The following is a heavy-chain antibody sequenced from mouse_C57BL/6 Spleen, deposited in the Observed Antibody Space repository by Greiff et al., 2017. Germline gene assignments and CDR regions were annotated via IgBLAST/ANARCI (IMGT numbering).Heavy chain of an antibody. D-gene: IGHD4-1*02. CDR3: ARRANWDVYAMDY. V-gene: IGHV1-22*01. J-gene: IGHJ4*01. CDR2: INPNNGGT. CDR1: GYTFTDYN. Sequence: EVQLQQSGPELVKPGASVKMSCKASGYTFTDYNMHWVKQSHGKSLEWIGYINPNNGGTSYNQKFKGKATLTVNKSSSTAYMELRSLTSEDSAVYYCARRANWDVYAMDYWGQGTSVTVSA.